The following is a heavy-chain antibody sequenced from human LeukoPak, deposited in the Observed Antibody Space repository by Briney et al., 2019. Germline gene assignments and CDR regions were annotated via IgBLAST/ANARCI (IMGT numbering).Heavy chain of an antibody. D-gene: IGHD3-22*01. CDR3: ATEHYYVTNGYYSLAY. V-gene: IGHV4-4*07. J-gene: IGHJ4*02. CDR1: GGSISSYY. Sequence: PSETLSLTCTVSGGSISSYYWSWIRQSAGKGLEWIGRIYTSGNTNYNPSLKSRVSMSVDTSKNQFSLDLSSVTAADTAVYYCATEHYYVTNGYYSLAYWGQGTLVTVSS. CDR2: IYTSGNT.